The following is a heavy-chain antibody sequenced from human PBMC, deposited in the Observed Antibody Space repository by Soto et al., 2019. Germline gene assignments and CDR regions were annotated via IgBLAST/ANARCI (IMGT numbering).Heavy chain of an antibody. Sequence: QVQLVQSGGEVTKPGASVKVSCKSSGYTFTSYGVSWVRQAPGQGLEWLGWISVYTGNTKQAQKCQDRVTLTTEASTGTASLELRSLRSDDTAVYYCARDRCTTDRCYTHHFDVWGQGTTVTVSS. CDR2: ISVYTGNT. D-gene: IGHD2-8*01. V-gene: IGHV1-18*04. CDR3: ARDRCTTDRCYTHHFDV. CDR1: GYTFTSYG. J-gene: IGHJ6*02.